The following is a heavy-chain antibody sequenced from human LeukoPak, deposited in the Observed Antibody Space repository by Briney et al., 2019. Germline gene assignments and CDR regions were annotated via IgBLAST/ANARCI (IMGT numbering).Heavy chain of an antibody. J-gene: IGHJ4*02. CDR1: GGSISSYY. V-gene: IGHV4-59*08. CDR3: ARGGSEELRFLEWLFDY. D-gene: IGHD3-3*01. CDR2: IYYSGST. Sequence: SETLSLTCTVSGGSISSYYWSWIRQPPGKGLEWIGCIYYSGSTNYNPSLKSRVTISVDTSKNQFSLKLSSVTAADTAVYYCARGGSEELRFLEWLFDYWGQGTLVTVSS.